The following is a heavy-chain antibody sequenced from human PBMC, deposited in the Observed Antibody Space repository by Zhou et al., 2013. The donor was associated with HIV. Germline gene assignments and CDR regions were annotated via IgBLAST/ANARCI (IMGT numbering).Heavy chain of an antibody. D-gene: IGHD6-19*01. V-gene: IGHV1-2*02. CDR2: INADSGGT. CDR3: ARDGSLDQ. Sequence: QVQLVQSGAEVKKPGASVKVSCKASGYTFTSYDINWVRQAPGQGFEWMGWINADSGGTNSAHKFQGRVTMTRDTSINTAYMELSRLTSDDTAVYYCARDGSLDQWGQGTRVTVSS. CDR1: GYTFTSYD. J-gene: IGHJ4*02.